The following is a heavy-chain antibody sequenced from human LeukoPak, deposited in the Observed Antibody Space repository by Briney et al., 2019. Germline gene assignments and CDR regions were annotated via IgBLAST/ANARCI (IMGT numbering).Heavy chain of an antibody. Sequence: GAPVKVSCKASGYTFTSYDINWVRQATGQGLEWMGWMNPNSGNTGYAQNFQGRVTMTRNTSINTAYMELSSLRSEDTAVYYCARDYGGDSSGYYYAWGQGTLVTVSS. D-gene: IGHD3-22*01. J-gene: IGHJ4*02. V-gene: IGHV1-8*01. CDR1: GYTFTSYD. CDR2: MNPNSGNT. CDR3: ARDYGGDSSGYYYA.